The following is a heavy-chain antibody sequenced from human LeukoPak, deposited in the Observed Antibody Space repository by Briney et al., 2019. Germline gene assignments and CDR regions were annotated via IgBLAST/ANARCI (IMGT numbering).Heavy chain of an antibody. CDR2: INPNTGGA. J-gene: IGHJ4*02. CDR1: GYTFIGYY. D-gene: IGHD2-15*01. Sequence: ASVKVSCKASGYTFIGYYIHWMRQAPGQGLEWMGWINPNTGGANYAREFKGRVTLTRDTSSTTAYMELSRLRPDDTAMYYCARGPYCSGGSCYNDYWGQGTLVTVSS. V-gene: IGHV1-2*02. CDR3: ARGPYCSGGSCYNDY.